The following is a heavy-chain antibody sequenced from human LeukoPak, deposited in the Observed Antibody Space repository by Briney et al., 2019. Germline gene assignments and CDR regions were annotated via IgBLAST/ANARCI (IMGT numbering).Heavy chain of an antibody. CDR2: ISYDGSNK. Sequence: GGSLRLSCAASGFTFSSYAMHWVRQAPGKGLEWVAVISYDGSNKYYADSVKGRFTISRDNSNNTLFLHLNSPRGEDTAVYYCTRNSGWYGLSWGQGTLVTVSS. J-gene: IGHJ1*01. D-gene: IGHD6-19*01. V-gene: IGHV3-30*04. CDR1: GFTFSSYA. CDR3: TRNSGWYGLS.